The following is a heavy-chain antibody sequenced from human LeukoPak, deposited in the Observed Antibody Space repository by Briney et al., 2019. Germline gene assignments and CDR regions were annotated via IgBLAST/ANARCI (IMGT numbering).Heavy chain of an antibody. D-gene: IGHD6-19*01. V-gene: IGHV3-15*01. CDR3: ATGGSAWSFDY. J-gene: IGHJ4*02. CDR2: IKSKSDGGKA. CDR1: GFTFSKAW. Sequence: GGSLRLSCAASGFTFSKAWMSWVRQAPGKGLEWVGHIKSKSDGGKADYGAPVKGRFTIARDDSKDTVHLQMNSLKSEDTAVYYCATGGSAWSFDYWGQGSLVTVSS.